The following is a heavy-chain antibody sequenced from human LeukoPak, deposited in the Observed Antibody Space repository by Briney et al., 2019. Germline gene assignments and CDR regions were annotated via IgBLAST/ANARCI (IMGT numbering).Heavy chain of an antibody. V-gene: IGHV4-59*01. CDR2: IYYSGST. D-gene: IGHD6-19*01. CDR3: ARGSAWAGVDY. J-gene: IGHJ4*02. Sequence: SETLSLTCTVSGGSISSYYWSWIRQPPGKGLEWIGYIYYSGSTNYNPSLESRVTISVDTSKNQFSLKLSSVTAADTAVYYCARGSAWAGVDYWGQGTLVTVSS. CDR1: GGSISSYY.